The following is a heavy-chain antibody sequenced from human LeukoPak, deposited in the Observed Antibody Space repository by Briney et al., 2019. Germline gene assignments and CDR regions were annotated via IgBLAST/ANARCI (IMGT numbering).Heavy chain of an antibody. CDR1: GGSFSGYY. Sequence: SETLSLTCAVYGGSFSGYYWSWTRQPPGKGLEWIGEINHSGSTNYNPSLKSRVTISVDTSKNQFSLKLSSVTAADTAVYYCAKYTSGWYAVDYWGQGTLVTVSS. V-gene: IGHV4-34*01. CDR2: INHSGST. CDR3: AKYTSGWYAVDY. D-gene: IGHD6-19*01. J-gene: IGHJ4*02.